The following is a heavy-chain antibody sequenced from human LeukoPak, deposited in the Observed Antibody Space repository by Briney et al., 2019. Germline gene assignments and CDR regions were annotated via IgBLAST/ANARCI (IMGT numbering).Heavy chain of an antibody. CDR2: IWYDGSNK. Sequence: GGSLRLSCAASGFNFFTYGMHWVRQAPGKGLEWVAVIWYDGSNKYYADSVKGRFTISRDNSKNTLYLQMNSLRAEDTAVYYCAEGTTGTTGLNYFGMDVWGQGTTVTVSS. CDR3: AEGTTGTTGLNYFGMDV. J-gene: IGHJ6*02. CDR1: GFNFFTYG. D-gene: IGHD1-1*01. V-gene: IGHV3-30*02.